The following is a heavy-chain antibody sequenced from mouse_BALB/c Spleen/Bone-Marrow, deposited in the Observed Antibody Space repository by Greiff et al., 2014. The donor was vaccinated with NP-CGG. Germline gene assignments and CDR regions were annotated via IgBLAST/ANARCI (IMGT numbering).Heavy chain of an antibody. CDR2: INRSNGGA. J-gene: IGHJ3*01. CDR1: GYTFTSYY. Sequence: QVQLQQSGAELVKPGASVKLSCKASGYTFTSYYMYWVKQRPGQGLEWIGEINRSNGGADFNEKFKIKATLTVDKSSSTAYMQHSSMTSEDSAVYYCRTSRGYSWLAYWGQGTLVTVSA. CDR3: RTSRGYSWLAY. V-gene: IGHV1S81*02. D-gene: IGHD2-2*01.